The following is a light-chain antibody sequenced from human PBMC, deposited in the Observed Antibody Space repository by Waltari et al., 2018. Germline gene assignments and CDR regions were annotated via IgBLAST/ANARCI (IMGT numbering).Light chain of an antibody. J-gene: IGKJ2*01. CDR2: GAS. CDR1: QSVSSN. CDR3: QQYNNWPF. V-gene: IGKV3-15*01. Sequence: EIVMTQSPATLSVSPGARATLSCRASQSVSSNLAWYQQKPGQAPRPLIYGASTRATGIPARFSGSGSGTEFTLTISSLQSEDFAVYYCQQYNNWPFFGQGTKLEIK.